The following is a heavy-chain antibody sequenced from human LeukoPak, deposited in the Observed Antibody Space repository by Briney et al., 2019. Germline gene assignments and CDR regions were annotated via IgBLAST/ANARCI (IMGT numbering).Heavy chain of an antibody. V-gene: IGHV3-11*04. CDR3: ANLLGYCSGGSCRPPTYNWFDP. CDR1: GFTFSDYY. D-gene: IGHD2-15*01. CDR2: ISSSGSTI. Sequence: GGSLRLSCAASGFTFSDYYMSWIRQAPGKGLEWVSYISSSGSTIYYADSVKGRFTISRDNAKNSLYLQMNSLRAEDTAVYYCANLLGYCSGGSCRPPTYNWFDPWGQGTLVTVSS. J-gene: IGHJ5*02.